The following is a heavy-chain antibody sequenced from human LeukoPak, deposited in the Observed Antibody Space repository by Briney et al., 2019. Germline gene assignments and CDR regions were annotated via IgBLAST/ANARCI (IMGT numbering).Heavy chain of an antibody. CDR2: IRYDGSNK. D-gene: IGHD3-22*01. CDR1: EFSFSTYG. V-gene: IGHV3-30*02. Sequence: GGSLRLSCAASEFSFSTYGMHWVRQAPGKGLEWVAFIRYDGSNKYYADSVKGRFTISRDNSRNTLYLQMNSLRAEDTAVYYCVRLRRNSDTSGFYYYYDYWGQGTLVTVSS. J-gene: IGHJ4*02. CDR3: VRLRRNSDTSGFYYYYDY.